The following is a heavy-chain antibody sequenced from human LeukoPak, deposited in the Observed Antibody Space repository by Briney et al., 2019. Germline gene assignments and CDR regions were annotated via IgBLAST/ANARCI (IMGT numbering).Heavy chain of an antibody. V-gene: IGHV3-23*01. Sequence: PGGSLRLSCAASGFTFSSYAMSWVRQAPGKGLEWVSAIRSSGGSTYYADSVKGRFTISRDNSKNTLYLQMNSLRAEDTAVYYCAKGSYCSSTSCYTGAFDIWGQGTMVTVSS. CDR2: IRSSGGST. CDR3: AKGSYCSSTSCYTGAFDI. J-gene: IGHJ3*02. CDR1: GFTFSSYA. D-gene: IGHD2-2*02.